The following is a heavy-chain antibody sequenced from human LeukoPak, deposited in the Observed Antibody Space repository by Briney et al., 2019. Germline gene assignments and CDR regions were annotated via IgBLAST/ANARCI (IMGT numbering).Heavy chain of an antibody. J-gene: IGHJ3*02. D-gene: IGHD3-10*02. CDR3: ARHMSGADAFDI. Sequence: SETLSLTCSVSGGSISSGGDSWSWIRQPPGEGLEWIGYIYPSGSSYYNPSLKSRVTISVDRSKNQFTLKLSSVTAADTAVYYCARHMSGADAFDIWGQGTMVTVSS. CDR1: GGSISSGGDS. V-gene: IGHV4-30-2*01. CDR2: IYPSGSS.